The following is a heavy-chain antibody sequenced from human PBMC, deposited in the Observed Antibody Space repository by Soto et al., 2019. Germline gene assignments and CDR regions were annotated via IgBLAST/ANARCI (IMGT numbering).Heavy chain of an antibody. CDR3: ARRGYSYGYYYYGMDV. Sequence: GASVKVSCKASGYTFTSYYMHWVRQAPGQGLEWMGIINPSGGSTSYAQKFQGRVTMTRDTSTSTVYMELSSLRSEDTAVYYCARRGYSYGYYYYGMDVWGQGTTDTV. V-gene: IGHV1-46*01. D-gene: IGHD5-18*01. CDR1: GYTFTSYY. J-gene: IGHJ6*02. CDR2: INPSGGST.